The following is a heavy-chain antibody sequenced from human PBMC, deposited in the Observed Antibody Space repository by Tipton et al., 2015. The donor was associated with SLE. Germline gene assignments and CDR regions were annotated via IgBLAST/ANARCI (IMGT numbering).Heavy chain of an antibody. D-gene: IGHD3-10*02. J-gene: IGHJ4*02. V-gene: IGHV4-31*03. CDR1: GGSISSGGYY. CDR2: IYYSGST. Sequence: TLSLTCTVSGGSISSGGYYWSWIRQHPGKGLEWIGYIYYSGSTYYNPSLKSRVTISVDTSKNQLSLKLSSVTAADTAVYYCARMFADGGYYFDYWGQGTLVTVSS. CDR3: ARMFADGGYYFDY.